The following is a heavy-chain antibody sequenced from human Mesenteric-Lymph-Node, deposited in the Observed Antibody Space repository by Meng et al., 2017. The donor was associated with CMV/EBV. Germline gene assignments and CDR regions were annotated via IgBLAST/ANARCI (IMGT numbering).Heavy chain of an antibody. D-gene: IGHD6-13*01. J-gene: IGHJ5*02. CDR3: AREGSPLNWFDP. Sequence: GESLKISCAASGFTFSSYEMNWVRQAPGKGLEWVSYISSSGSTIYYADSVKGRFTISRDNAKNSVYLQMNSLRVEDTAVYYCAREGSPLNWFDPWGQGTLVTVSS. V-gene: IGHV3-48*03. CDR2: ISSSGSTI. CDR1: GFTFSSYE.